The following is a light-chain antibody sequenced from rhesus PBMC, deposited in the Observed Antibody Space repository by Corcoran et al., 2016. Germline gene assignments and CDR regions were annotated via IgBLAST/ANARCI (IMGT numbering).Light chain of an antibody. V-gene: IGKV1-22*01. CDR2: KAS. Sequence: DIQMTQSPSSLSASVGDTVTITCRASQSISSWLAWYQQNPGKTPKLLIYKASTLQSGVPSRFSGSGTGTDFTLTIISLQSEDFATYYCQQYSSSPWTFGQGTKVEIK. J-gene: IGKJ1*01. CDR1: QSISSW. CDR3: QQYSSSPWT.